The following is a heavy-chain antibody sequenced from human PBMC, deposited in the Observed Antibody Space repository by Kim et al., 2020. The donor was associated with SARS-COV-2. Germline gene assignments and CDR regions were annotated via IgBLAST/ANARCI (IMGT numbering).Heavy chain of an antibody. Sequence: GGSLRLSCAASGFTFSSFGMHWVRQAPGKGLEWVALMWYDGINNYFADSVKGRFTISRDNTMNTVYLQMNSLRAEDTAVYYCARVVGGYYPDAFDIWGQG. D-gene: IGHD3-3*01. CDR3: ARVVGGYYPDAFDI. CDR2: MWYDGINN. J-gene: IGHJ3*02. V-gene: IGHV3-33*01. CDR1: GFTFSSFG.